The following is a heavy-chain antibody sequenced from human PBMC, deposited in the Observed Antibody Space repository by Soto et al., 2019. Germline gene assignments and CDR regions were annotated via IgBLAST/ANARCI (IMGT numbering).Heavy chain of an antibody. CDR2: IYYSGST. D-gene: IGHD2-21*02. CDR1: GGSISSYY. V-gene: IGHV4-59*08. Sequence: QVQLQESGPGLVKPSETLSLTCTVSGGSISSYYWSWIRQPPGKGLEWIGYIYYSGSTNYNPSLKRRVTISVDPSKNQFSLKLSYVTAADTAVYYCARSSYCGGDCLYGMDVWGQGTTVTVSS. J-gene: IGHJ6*02. CDR3: ARSSYCGGDCLYGMDV.